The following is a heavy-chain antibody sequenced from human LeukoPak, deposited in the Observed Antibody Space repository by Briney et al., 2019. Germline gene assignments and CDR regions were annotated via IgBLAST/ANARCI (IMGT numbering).Heavy chain of an antibody. CDR2: ITAGGDQT. CDR3: ARATVEMATITFDY. CDR1: GFTFSNYA. V-gene: IGHV3-23*01. J-gene: IGHJ4*02. D-gene: IGHD5-24*01. Sequence: GGSLRVSCAASGFTFSNYAMSWVRQAPGQGLEWVSAITAGGDQTFYRDSVQGRFAISRDNYKNTVSLEMNNLRGEDTAIYYCARATVEMATITFDYWGQGTLVTVSS.